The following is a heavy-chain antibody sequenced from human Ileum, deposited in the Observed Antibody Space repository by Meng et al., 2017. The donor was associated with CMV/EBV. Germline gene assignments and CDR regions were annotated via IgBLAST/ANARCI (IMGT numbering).Heavy chain of an antibody. V-gene: IGHV1-2*02. J-gene: IGHJ5*02. CDR1: GYTFTDYY. Sequence: VQLVPSGAGVKKPGASVKVSFKASGYTFTDYYMHWVRQAPGQGLDWMGWINPKNRDTKYAQKFQDRVTMTRDTSIRTAYMELSRLGSDDTAVYYCAKKGVAAAISSWFDPWGQGTLVTVSS. CDR3: AKKGVAAAISSWFDP. D-gene: IGHD2-2*02. CDR2: INPKNRDT.